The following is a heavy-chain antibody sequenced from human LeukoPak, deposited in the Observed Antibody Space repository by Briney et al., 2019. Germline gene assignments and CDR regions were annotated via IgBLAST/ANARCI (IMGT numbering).Heavy chain of an antibody. CDR3: AAAWSNFDY. V-gene: IGHV3-21*01. CDR1: GFTFSSYN. D-gene: IGHD6-25*01. J-gene: IGHJ4*02. Sequence: GGSLRLSCVASGFTFSSYNMNWVRQAPGKGLEWVSSISSSGNYIYYADSVKGRFTISRDNAKTSLYLQMNSLRPEDTAVYYCAAAWSNFDYWGQGILVAVSS. CDR2: ISSSGNYI.